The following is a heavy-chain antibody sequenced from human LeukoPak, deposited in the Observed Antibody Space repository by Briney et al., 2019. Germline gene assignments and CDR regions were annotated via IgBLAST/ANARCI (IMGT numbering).Heavy chain of an antibody. CDR2: ISSSSSYI. CDR1: GFTFSNYA. CDR3: ARGYYYDSSGYSLDAFDI. V-gene: IGHV3-21*01. Sequence: GGSLRLSCAASGFTFSNYAMNWVRQAPGKGLEWVSSISSSSSYIYYADSVKGRFTISRDNAKNSLYLQMNSLRAEDTAVYYCARGYYYDSSGYSLDAFDIWGQGTMVTVSS. D-gene: IGHD3-22*01. J-gene: IGHJ3*02.